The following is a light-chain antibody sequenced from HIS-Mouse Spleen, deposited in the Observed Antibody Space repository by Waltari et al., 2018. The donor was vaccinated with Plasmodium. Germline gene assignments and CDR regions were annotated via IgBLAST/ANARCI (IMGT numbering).Light chain of an antibody. V-gene: IGKV3-15*01. CDR2: GAS. Sequence: EIVMTQSPATLSVSPGERATLSCRASQCVSSNLAWYQQKPGQAPRLLIYGASTRATGIPARFSGSGSGTEVTLTISSLQSEDFAVYYCQQYNNWSFTFGPGTKVDIK. J-gene: IGKJ3*01. CDR3: QQYNNWSFT. CDR1: QCVSSN.